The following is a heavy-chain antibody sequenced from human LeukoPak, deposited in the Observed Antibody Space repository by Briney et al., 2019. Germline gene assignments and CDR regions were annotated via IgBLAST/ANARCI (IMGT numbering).Heavy chain of an antibody. CDR2: IYHSGST. V-gene: IGHV4-4*02. CDR1: GGSISSSNW. CDR3: ARGYCSGGSCYWFDP. Sequence: SETLSLTCAVSGGSISSSNWWSWVRQPPGKGLEWIGEIYHSGSTNYNPSLKSRVTISVDKSKNQFSLKLSSVTAADTAVYYCARGYCSGGSCYWFDPWGQGTLVTVSS. J-gene: IGHJ5*02. D-gene: IGHD2-15*01.